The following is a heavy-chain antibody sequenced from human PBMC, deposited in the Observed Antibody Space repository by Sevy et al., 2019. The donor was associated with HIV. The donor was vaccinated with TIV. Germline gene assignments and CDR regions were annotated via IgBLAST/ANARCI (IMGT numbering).Heavy chain of an antibody. V-gene: IGHV3-7*01. CDR3: ARGRTLGVVIYYFDN. CDR1: GFTFSSYW. J-gene: IGHJ4*02. D-gene: IGHD3-3*02. Sequence: EGSLRLSCAASGFTFSSYWMSWVRQAPGKELEWVANIKQDGSEKYYVDSVKGRFTISRDNAKNSLYLQMNSLRAEDTAVYYCARGRTLGVVIYYFDNWGQGTLVTVSS. CDR2: IKQDGSEK.